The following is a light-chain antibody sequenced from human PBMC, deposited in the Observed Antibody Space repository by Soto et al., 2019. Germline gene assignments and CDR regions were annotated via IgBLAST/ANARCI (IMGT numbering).Light chain of an antibody. CDR3: MQPLQSWT. CDR1: QSLLHSNGYNY. V-gene: IGKV2-28*01. Sequence: DIVRTQSPLSLPVTPGEPASISCRSSQSLLHSNGYNYLDWYLQKPGQSPQLLIYLGSNQASGVPDRFSGSGSGTDFTLKISRVEAEDVGVYYCMQPLQSWTFGQGTKVDIK. CDR2: LGS. J-gene: IGKJ1*01.